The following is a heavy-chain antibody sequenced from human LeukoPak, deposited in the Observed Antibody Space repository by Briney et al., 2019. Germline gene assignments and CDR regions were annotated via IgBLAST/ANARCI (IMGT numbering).Heavy chain of an antibody. Sequence: SETLSLTCTVSGGSISSGSYYWSWIRQPAGKGLEWIGRIYTSGSTNYNPSLKSRVTISVDTSKNQFSLKLSSVTAADTAVYYCAREGYDSSGYCNYWGQGTLVTVSS. D-gene: IGHD3-22*01. J-gene: IGHJ4*02. CDR2: IYTSGST. CDR1: GGSISSGSYY. CDR3: AREGYDSSGYCNY. V-gene: IGHV4-61*02.